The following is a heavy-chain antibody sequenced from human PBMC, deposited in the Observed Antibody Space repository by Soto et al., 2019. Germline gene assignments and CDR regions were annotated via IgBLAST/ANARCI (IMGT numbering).Heavy chain of an antibody. V-gene: IGHV1-69*08. Sequence: QVQLVQSGAEVKKPGSSVKVSCKASGDTFNSHTYTWVRQAPGQGLEWMGRIIPLLGMANYAQKFQGRVTIPADKSTTTAYMQLSSLISEDTAVYYCARDPSYCSGDFEYFQNWGQGTLVTVSS. CDR3: ARDPSYCSGDFEYFQN. CDR2: IIPLLGMA. CDR1: GDTFNSHT. J-gene: IGHJ1*01. D-gene: IGHD2-21*02.